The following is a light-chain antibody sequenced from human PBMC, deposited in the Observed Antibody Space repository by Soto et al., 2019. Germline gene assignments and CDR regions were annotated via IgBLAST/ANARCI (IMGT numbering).Light chain of an antibody. Sequence: EIVVTQSPATLSVSPGERATLCFMASQSVSTYLAWYQQRPGQAPRLLIYDASYRATDIPPRFSGSGSGTDFTLTISSLEPEDFAVYYCQQRRSWPPTITFGQGTRLEIK. CDR2: DAS. J-gene: IGKJ5*01. V-gene: IGKV3-11*01. CDR3: QQRRSWPPTIT. CDR1: QSVSTY.